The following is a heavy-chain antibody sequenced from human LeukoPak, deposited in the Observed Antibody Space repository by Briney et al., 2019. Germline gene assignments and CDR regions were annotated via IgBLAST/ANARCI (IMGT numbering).Heavy chain of an antibody. CDR3: ARGFPTYSSDRNYYYYYGMDV. V-gene: IGHV4-34*01. J-gene: IGHJ6*02. CDR2: INHSGST. Sequence: PSETLSLTCAVSGGSISSGGYYWSWIRQPPGKGLEWIGEINHSGSTNYNPSLKSRVTISVDTSKNQLSLKLSSVTAADTAVYYCARGFPTYSSDRNYYYYYGMDVWGQGTTVTVSS. CDR1: GGSISSGGYY. D-gene: IGHD6-19*01.